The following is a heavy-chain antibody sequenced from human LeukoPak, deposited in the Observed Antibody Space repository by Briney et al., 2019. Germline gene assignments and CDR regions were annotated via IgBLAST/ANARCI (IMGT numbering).Heavy chain of an antibody. CDR3: ARSLDDSSEGAFDI. Sequence: SVKVSCKASGGTFSSYAISWVRQAPGQGLEWMGGIIPIFGTANYAQKFQGRVTITADESTSTAYTELSSLRSEDTAVYYCARSLDDSSEGAFDIWGQGTMVTVSS. CDR2: IIPIFGTA. V-gene: IGHV1-69*13. J-gene: IGHJ3*02. CDR1: GGTFSSYA. D-gene: IGHD3-22*01.